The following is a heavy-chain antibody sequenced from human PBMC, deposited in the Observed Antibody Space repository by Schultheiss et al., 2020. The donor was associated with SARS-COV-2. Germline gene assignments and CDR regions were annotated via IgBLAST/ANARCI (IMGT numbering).Heavy chain of an antibody. V-gene: IGHV1-18*01. CDR3: ARANGGYSYGSPGGRFDP. CDR2: ISAYNGNT. D-gene: IGHD5-18*01. J-gene: IGHJ5*02. CDR1: GGTFSSYA. Sequence: ASVKVSCKASGGTFSSYAISWVRQAPGQGLEWMGWISAYNGNTNYAQKLQGRVTMTTDTSTSTAYMELRSLRSDDTAVYYCARANGGYSYGSPGGRFDPWGQGTLVTVSS.